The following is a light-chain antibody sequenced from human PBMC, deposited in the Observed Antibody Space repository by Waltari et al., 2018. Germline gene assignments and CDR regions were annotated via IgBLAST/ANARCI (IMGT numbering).Light chain of an antibody. Sequence: QSAWTQPSSVSGSPGPSVTICCNGNSTDVGGYNYVLWYQQHPGNAPKLMRYDASKRPSGVPDRFSGSNAGNTASLTISGLQAEDEADYYCCSYAGSYTLVFGGGTKLSVL. J-gene: IGLJ2*01. V-gene: IGLV2-11*01. CDR2: DAS. CDR1: STDVGGYNY. CDR3: CSYAGSYTLV.